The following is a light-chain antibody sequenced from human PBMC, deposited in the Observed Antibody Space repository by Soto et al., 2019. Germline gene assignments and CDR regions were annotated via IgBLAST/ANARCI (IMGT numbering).Light chain of an antibody. CDR3: QQGSNSLT. J-gene: IGKJ4*02. V-gene: IGKV3-11*01. CDR2: AAY. Sequence: ILITKFTATLSVSPVYRSTLSFMSSQSFSSNLAWDQQEPVQAPRLLIYAAYNGATGIRGRFSGSWSRTDFTTTISSLQADDFAVYCCQQGSNSLTFGGGTKVDI. CDR1: QSFSSN.